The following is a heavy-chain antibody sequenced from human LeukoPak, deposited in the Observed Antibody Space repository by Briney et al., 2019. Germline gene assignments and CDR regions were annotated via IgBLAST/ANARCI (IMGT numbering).Heavy chain of an antibody. J-gene: IGHJ4*02. CDR2: IYTSGST. V-gene: IGHV4-4*07. Sequence: SETLSLTCTVSGGSISGYYRTWIRQPAGKGLEWIGRIYTSGSTNYNPSLKSRVTMSVDTSKNQFSLKLSSVTAADTAVYYCARDGTAEGFFDYWGQGTLVTVSS. CDR3: ARDGTAEGFFDY. CDR1: GGSISGYY. D-gene: IGHD7-27*01.